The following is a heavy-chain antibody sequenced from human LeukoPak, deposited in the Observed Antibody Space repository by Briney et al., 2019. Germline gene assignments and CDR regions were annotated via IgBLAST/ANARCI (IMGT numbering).Heavy chain of an antibody. CDR1: GGSISSCGYY. Sequence: SETLSLTCTVSGGSISSCGYYWSWIRQNPGKGLEWIGYLFYSGTTYYNPSLESRVTISEDTSKNQFSLKLSSVTAADTAVYYCAREGVRAMVWGQGTLVTVSS. D-gene: IGHD5-18*01. V-gene: IGHV4-31*03. CDR2: LFYSGTT. CDR3: AREGVRAMV. J-gene: IGHJ4*02.